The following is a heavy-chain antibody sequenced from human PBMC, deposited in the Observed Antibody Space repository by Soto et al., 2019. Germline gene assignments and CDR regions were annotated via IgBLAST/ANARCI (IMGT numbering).Heavy chain of an antibody. CDR3: ARGVTTVTTFDY. CDR2: IYHSGST. J-gene: IGHJ4*02. CDR1: GSSISCGGYS. V-gene: IGHV4-30-2*01. D-gene: IGHD4-17*01. Sequence: SETLSLTCAVSGSSISCGGYSCNWIRQPPGKGLEWIGYIYHSGSTYYNPSLKSRVTISVDRSKNQFSLKLSSVTAADTAVYYCARGVTTVTTFDYWGQGTLVTVS.